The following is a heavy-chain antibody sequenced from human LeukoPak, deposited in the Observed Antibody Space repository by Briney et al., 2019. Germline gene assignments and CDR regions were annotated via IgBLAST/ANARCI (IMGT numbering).Heavy chain of an antibody. CDR2: TNSDGSST. D-gene: IGHD5-18*01. V-gene: IGHV3-74*01. CDR1: GFTFSRHW. Sequence: GGSLRLSCAASGFTFSRHWMHWVRQARGNGLVWVSRTNSDGSSTSYADSVKGRFTISRDNAKNTLYLQMNSLRAEDTAVYYCASDTVDTALGIDYWGQGTLVTVSS. J-gene: IGHJ4*02. CDR3: ASDTVDTALGIDY.